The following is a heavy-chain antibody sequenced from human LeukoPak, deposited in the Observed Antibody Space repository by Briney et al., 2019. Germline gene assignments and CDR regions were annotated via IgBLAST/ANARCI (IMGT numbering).Heavy chain of an antibody. J-gene: IGHJ4*02. D-gene: IGHD5-18*01. V-gene: IGHV3-43*02. CDR3: AKDLTQLYLAFDY. Sequence: PGGSLRLSCAASGFXFDEYAIHWVRQAPGKGLEWVSLISEDGSRTYYADSVKGRFTISRDNSKNSLYLQMNSLRTEDTAFYYCAKDLTQLYLAFDYWGQGILVTVSS. CDR2: ISEDGSRT. CDR1: GFXFDEYA.